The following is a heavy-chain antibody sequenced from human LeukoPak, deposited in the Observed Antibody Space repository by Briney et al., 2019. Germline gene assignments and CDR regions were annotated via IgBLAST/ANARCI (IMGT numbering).Heavy chain of an antibody. Sequence: PSETLSLTCTVSGGPISSSSYYWGWIRQPPGKGLEWIGSIYYSGSTYYNPSLKSRVTISVDTSKNQFSLKLSSVTAADTAVYYCARQAAAGSKGVDYWGQGTLVTVSS. CDR2: IYYSGST. CDR3: ARQAAAGSKGVDY. J-gene: IGHJ4*02. D-gene: IGHD6-13*01. CDR1: GGPISSSSYY. V-gene: IGHV4-39*01.